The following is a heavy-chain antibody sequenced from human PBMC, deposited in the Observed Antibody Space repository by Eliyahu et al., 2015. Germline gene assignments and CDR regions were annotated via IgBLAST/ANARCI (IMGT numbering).Heavy chain of an antibody. Sequence: QVHLVESGGGVVQPGRSLRLSCVXSGFTFSLFGMPWVRQAPGKGLEWVGVTAYDDSIQYYADSVRGRFTISRDNSKNTLYLQMDSLRAEDTAMYYCAKERSDSGSYFEGYDYWGQGTLVTVSS. D-gene: IGHD1-26*01. CDR2: TAYDDSIQ. V-gene: IGHV3-30*18. CDR1: GFTFSLFG. J-gene: IGHJ4*02. CDR3: AKERSDSGSYFEGYDY.